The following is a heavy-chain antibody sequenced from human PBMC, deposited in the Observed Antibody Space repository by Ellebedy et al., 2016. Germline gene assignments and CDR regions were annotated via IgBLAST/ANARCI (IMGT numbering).Heavy chain of an antibody. Sequence: GESLKISCAASGFTFSSYGMHWVRQAPGKGLEWVAVIWYDGSNKYYADSVKGRFTISRDNSKNTLYLQMNSLRAEDTAVYYCARTRTIRGYCSGGSCYSDAFDIWGQGTMVTVSS. CDR3: ARTRTIRGYCSGGSCYSDAFDI. J-gene: IGHJ3*02. CDR1: GFTFSSYG. V-gene: IGHV3-33*01. CDR2: IWYDGSNK. D-gene: IGHD2-15*01.